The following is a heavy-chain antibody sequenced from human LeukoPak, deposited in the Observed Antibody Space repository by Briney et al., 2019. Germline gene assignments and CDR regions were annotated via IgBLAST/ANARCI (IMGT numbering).Heavy chain of an antibody. J-gene: IGHJ4*02. V-gene: IGHV3-74*01. CDR1: GFTFSDYW. Sequence: GGSLRLSCAVSGFTFSDYWMHWVRQASGKGLVWISRINTDGSVTDCADSVKGRFTISRDNPKNTLYLQMSSLITEATALYYCTRSFGGSGDYWGQGTLVTVSS. D-gene: IGHD4-23*01. CDR3: TRSFGGSGDY. CDR2: INTDGSVT.